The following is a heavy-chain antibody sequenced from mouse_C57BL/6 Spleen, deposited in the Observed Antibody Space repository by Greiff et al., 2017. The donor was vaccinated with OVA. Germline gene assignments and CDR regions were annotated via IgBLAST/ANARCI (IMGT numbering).Heavy chain of an antibody. V-gene: IGHV1-54*01. CDR2: INPGSGGT. Sequence: QVQLQQSGAELVRPGTSVKVSCKASGYAFTNYLIEWVKQRPGQGLEWIGVINPGSGGTNYNEKFKGKATLTADKSSSTAYMQLSSLTSEDSAVYFCARAYYSKGGAMDYWGQGTSVTVSS. J-gene: IGHJ4*01. D-gene: IGHD2-5*01. CDR1: GYAFTNYL. CDR3: ARAYYSKGGAMDY.